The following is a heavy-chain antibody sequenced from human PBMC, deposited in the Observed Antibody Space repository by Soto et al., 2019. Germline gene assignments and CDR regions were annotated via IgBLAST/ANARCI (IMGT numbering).Heavy chain of an antibody. D-gene: IGHD3-3*01. Sequence: GGSLRLSCAASGFTFSSYAMSWVRQAPGKGLEWVSAISGSGGSTYYADSVKGRFTISRDNSKNTLYLQMNSLRAEDTAVYYCAKGLLTLISFFGVLIALDYWAQGTLVTVS. CDR2: ISGSGGST. CDR3: AKGLLTLISFFGVLIALDY. J-gene: IGHJ4*02. CDR1: GFTFSSYA. V-gene: IGHV3-23*01.